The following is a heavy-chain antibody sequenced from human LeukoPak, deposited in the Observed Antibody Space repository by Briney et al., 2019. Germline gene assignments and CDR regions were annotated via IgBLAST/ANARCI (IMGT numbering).Heavy chain of an antibody. V-gene: IGHV5-51*01. J-gene: IGHJ3*01. D-gene: IGHD2-21*01. Sequence: GESLKISCDASGQWLAWVRQMPGKGLEYMGIIHPGSSQTTYGPSFQDRVTISADKSTNTAYLEWISLEASDPAMYFCARRSGIATSFLDAFDVWGQGTMVTVS. CDR2: IHPGSSQT. CDR3: ARRSGIATSFLDAFDV. CDR1: GQW.